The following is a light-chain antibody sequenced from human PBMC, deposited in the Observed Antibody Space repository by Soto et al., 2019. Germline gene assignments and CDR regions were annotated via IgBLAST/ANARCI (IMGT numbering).Light chain of an antibody. CDR3: CSYAGSYTLV. CDR1: SSDVGGYNF. Sequence: QSVLTQPRSVSGSPGQSVTISCTGTSSDVGGYNFVSWYQHHPGKAPKLMIYDVSKRPSGVPDRFSGSKSGSTASLTISGLKAEDEADYYCCSYAGSYTLVFGGGTKVTVL. CDR2: DVS. J-gene: IGLJ3*02. V-gene: IGLV2-11*01.